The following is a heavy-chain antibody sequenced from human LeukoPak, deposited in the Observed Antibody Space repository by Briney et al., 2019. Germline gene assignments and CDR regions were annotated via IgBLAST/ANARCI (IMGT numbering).Heavy chain of an antibody. J-gene: IGHJ4*02. CDR3: ARVPKPGIAVAGTDLY. Sequence: SETLSLTCTVSGYSISSGYYWGWIRQPPGKGLEWIGSIYHSGSTYYNPSLKSRVTISVDTSKNQFSLKLSSVTAADTAVYYCARVPKPGIAVAGTDLYWGQGTLVTVSS. CDR1: GYSISSGYY. CDR2: IYHSGST. D-gene: IGHD6-19*01. V-gene: IGHV4-38-2*02.